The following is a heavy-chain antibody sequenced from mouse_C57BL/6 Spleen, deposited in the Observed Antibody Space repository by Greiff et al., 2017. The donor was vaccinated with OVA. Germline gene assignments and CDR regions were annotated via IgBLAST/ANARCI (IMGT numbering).Heavy chain of an antibody. Sequence: VQLQQSGPELVKPGASVKISCKASGYAFSSSWMNWVKQRPGKGLEWIGRIYPGDGDTNYNGKFKGKATLTADKSSRTAYMQLSSLTSEDSAVYFCARLGTGPFDYWGQGTTLTVAS. CDR2: IYPGDGDT. CDR1: GYAFSSSW. J-gene: IGHJ2*01. D-gene: IGHD4-1*01. V-gene: IGHV1-82*01. CDR3: ARLGTGPFDY.